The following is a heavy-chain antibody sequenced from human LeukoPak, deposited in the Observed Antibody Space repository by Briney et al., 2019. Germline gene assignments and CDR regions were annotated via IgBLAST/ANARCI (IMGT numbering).Heavy chain of an antibody. V-gene: IGHV5-51*01. Sequence: LGESLQISXKGSGYRFTSYWIGWVRQMPGKGLEWRGIIYPGDSDTRYSPSLQGHVTISADKSITTAYLQWSSLKASDTAMYYCARLHGDYAAGYWGQGTLVTVSS. CDR1: GYRFTSYW. J-gene: IGHJ4*02. CDR3: ARLHGDYAAGY. CDR2: IYPGDSDT. D-gene: IGHD4-17*01.